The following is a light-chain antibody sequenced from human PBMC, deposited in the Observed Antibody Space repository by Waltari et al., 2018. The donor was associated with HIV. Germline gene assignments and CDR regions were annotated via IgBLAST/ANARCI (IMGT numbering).Light chain of an antibody. CDR3: GSYAGRSTFAE. Sequence: QSALTQPASVSGSPGQSPTISCTGTSSDVGGYIYVSWYQQHPGNAPKLMMYDVTKRPAGVSNRFPGSKSGNTASLTISGLQAEDEADYYCGSYAGRSTFAEFGGGTKLTVL. J-gene: IGLJ2*01. CDR2: DVT. CDR1: SSDVGGYIY. V-gene: IGLV2-23*02.